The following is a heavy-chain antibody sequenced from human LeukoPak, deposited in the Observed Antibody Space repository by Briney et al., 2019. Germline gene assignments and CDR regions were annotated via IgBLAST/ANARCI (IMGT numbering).Heavy chain of an antibody. V-gene: IGHV3-23*01. CDR2: ISGSGGST. CDR1: GFTFSNYG. Sequence: GGSLRLSCAASGFTFSNYGMSWVRQAPGKGLEWVSAISGSGGSTYYADSVKGRFTISRDNSKNTLYLQMNSLRAEDTAIYYCAKDYADIVVVPDAILDYWGQGTLVTVSS. CDR3: AKDYADIVVVPDAILDY. D-gene: IGHD2-2*01. J-gene: IGHJ4*02.